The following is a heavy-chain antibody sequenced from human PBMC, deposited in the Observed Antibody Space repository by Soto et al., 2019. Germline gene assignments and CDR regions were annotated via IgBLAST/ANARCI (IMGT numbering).Heavy chain of an antibody. CDR3: ALFTSSSVTTIDY. D-gene: IGHD4-17*01. V-gene: IGHV1-69*13. J-gene: IGHJ4*02. Sequence: SVKVSCKASGGTFSSYAISWVRQAPGQGLEWMGGITPIFGTANYAQKFQGRATITADESTSTAYMELSSLRSEDTAVYYCALFTSSSVTTIDYWGQGTLVTVSS. CDR1: GGTFSSYA. CDR2: ITPIFGTA.